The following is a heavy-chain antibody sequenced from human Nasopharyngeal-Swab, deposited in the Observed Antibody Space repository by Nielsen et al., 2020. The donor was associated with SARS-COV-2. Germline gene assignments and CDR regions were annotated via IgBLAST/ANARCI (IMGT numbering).Heavy chain of an antibody. V-gene: IGHV4-59*11. CDR1: GVSITSQY. Sequence: SETLSLTCTVSGVSITSQYWSWIRQPPGKGLEWIGYISHNSGTSYNPSLKSRVTMFMDTSKNQFSLRPTSVTAADTAVYYYAKEGATGWFDPCGQGTLVTVSS. J-gene: IGHJ5*02. CDR3: AKEGATGWFDP. CDR2: ISHNSGT.